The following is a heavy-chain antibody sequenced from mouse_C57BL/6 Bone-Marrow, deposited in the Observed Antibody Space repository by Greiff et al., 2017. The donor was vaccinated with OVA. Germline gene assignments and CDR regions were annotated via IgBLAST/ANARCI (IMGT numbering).Heavy chain of an antibody. CDR1: GYSITSGYY. D-gene: IGHD4-1*01. V-gene: IGHV3-6*01. CDR2: ISYDGSN. J-gene: IGHJ3*01. CDR3: ARDGNWDEFAY. Sequence: DVKLVESGPGLVKPSQSLSLTCSVTGYSITSGYYWNWIRQFPGNKLEWMGYISYDGSNNYNPSLKNRISITRDTSKNQFFLKLNSVTTEDTATYYCARDGNWDEFAYWGQGTLVTVSA.